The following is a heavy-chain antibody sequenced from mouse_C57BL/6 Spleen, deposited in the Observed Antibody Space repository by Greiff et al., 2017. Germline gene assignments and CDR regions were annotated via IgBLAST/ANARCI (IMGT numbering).Heavy chain of an antibody. V-gene: IGHV5-9-1*02. Sequence: EVMLVESGEGLVKPGGSLKLSCAASGFTFSSYAMSWVRQTPEKRLEWVAYISSGGDYFYYADTGKGRFTISRDNARNTLYLQMSSLKYEDTAMYYCTRDDSNDFDYWGQGTTLTVSS. CDR2: ISSGGDYF. J-gene: IGHJ2*01. CDR1: GFTFSSYA. CDR3: TRDDSNDFDY. D-gene: IGHD2-5*01.